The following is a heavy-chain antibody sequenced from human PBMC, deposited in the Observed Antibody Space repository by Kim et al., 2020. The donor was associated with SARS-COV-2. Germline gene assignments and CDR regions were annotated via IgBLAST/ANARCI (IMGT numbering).Heavy chain of an antibody. J-gene: IGHJ4*02. V-gene: IGHV4-31*02. CDR3: ARALTIFGVVISAFDY. D-gene: IGHD3-3*01. Sequence: PPLKSRVTRSVDTSKSQFSRKVSSVTAADTAVYYCARALTIFGVVISAFDYWGQGTLVTVSS.